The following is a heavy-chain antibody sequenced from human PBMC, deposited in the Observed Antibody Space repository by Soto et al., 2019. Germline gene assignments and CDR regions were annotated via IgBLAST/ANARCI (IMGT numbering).Heavy chain of an antibody. CDR2: ISSSSSYT. CDR1: GFTFSGHY. CDR3: AREFWRAIYTLTYGMDV. Sequence: GGTLSLACAASGFTFSGHYMSWIRQAPGKGLEWVSYISSSSSYTNYADSVKGRFTTSSDNDKNSLLLQMSSLRADETAVYYCAREFWRAIYTLTYGMDVWGQGTSVTVFS. D-gene: IGHD3-3*01. V-gene: IGHV3-11*06. J-gene: IGHJ6*02.